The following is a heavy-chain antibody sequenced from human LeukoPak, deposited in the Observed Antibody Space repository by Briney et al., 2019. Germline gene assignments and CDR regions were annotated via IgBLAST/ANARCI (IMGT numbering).Heavy chain of an antibody. CDR1: GGSISSGGYY. CDR2: IYYSGST. Sequence: PSQTLSLTCTVSGGSISSGGYYWSWIRQHPGTGLEWIGYIYYSGSTYYNPSLKSRVTISVDTSKNQFSLKLSSVTAADTAVYYCARRAYCGGDCPNFDYWGQGTLVTVSS. V-gene: IGHV4-31*03. CDR3: ARRAYCGGDCPNFDY. J-gene: IGHJ4*02. D-gene: IGHD2-21*02.